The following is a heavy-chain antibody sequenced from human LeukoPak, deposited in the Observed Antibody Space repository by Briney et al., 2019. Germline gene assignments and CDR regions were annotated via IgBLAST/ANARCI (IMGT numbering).Heavy chain of an antibody. CDR1: GFTFSSYG. J-gene: IGHJ4*02. Sequence: GGSLRPSCAASGFTFSSYGMHWVRQAPGKGLEWVAFIRYDGSNKYYADSVKGRFTISRDNSKNTLYLQMNSLRAEDTAVYYCAATYDSLFDYWGQGTLVTVSS. D-gene: IGHD5-12*01. CDR2: IRYDGSNK. V-gene: IGHV3-30*02. CDR3: AATYDSLFDY.